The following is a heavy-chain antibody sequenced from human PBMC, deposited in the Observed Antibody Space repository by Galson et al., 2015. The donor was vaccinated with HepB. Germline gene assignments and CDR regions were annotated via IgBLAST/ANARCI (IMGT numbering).Heavy chain of an antibody. CDR1: GYSFTSYW. CDR3: ARQAQSIVGAATWFDP. CDR2: IYPGDSDT. J-gene: IGHJ5*02. D-gene: IGHD1-26*01. Sequence: QSGAEVKKPGESLKISCKGSGYSFTSYWIGWVRQMPGKGLEWMGIIYPGDSDTRYSPSFQGQVTISADKSISTAYLQWSSLKASDTAMYYCARQAQSIVGAATWFDPWGQGTLVTVSS. V-gene: IGHV5-51*01.